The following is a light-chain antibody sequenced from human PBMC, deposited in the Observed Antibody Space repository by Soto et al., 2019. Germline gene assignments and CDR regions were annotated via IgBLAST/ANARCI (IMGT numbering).Light chain of an antibody. J-gene: IGKJ5*01. Sequence: EVVVTQSPATLSVSPGERATLSCRASESVSRNLAWYQQKPGQAPRLLIYDASTRATGIPDRFSGSGSGTDFTLTISRLEPEDFAVYYCQQYGSSPTFGEGTRLEIK. CDR2: DAS. CDR1: ESVSRN. CDR3: QQYGSSPT. V-gene: IGKV3-20*01.